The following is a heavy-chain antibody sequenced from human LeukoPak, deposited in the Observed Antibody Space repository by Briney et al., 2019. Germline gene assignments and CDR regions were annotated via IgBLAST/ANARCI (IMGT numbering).Heavy chain of an antibody. J-gene: IGHJ4*02. D-gene: IGHD3-10*01. CDR1: GFTFSSYA. CDR3: ARDGWFGESSLGY. Sequence: PGGSLRLSCAASGFTFSSYAMHWVRQAPGKGLEWVAVISYDGSNKYYADSVKGRFTISRDNSKNTLYLQMNSLRAEDTAVYYCARDGWFGESSLGYWGQGTLVTVSS. CDR2: ISYDGSNK. V-gene: IGHV3-30-3*01.